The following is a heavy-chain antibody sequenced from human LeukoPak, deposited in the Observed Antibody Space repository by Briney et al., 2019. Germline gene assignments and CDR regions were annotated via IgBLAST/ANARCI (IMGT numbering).Heavy chain of an antibody. J-gene: IGHJ4*02. D-gene: IGHD5-18*01. CDR2: TYYRSKWYN. CDR3: ARGYGYYFDY. CDR1: GDSVSSNSAA. V-gene: IGHV6-1*01. Sequence: SQTLSLTCAISGDSVSSNSAAWNWIRRSPSRGLEWLGRTYYRSKWYNDYAVSVKSRITINPDTSVNHFSLQLNSVTPEDTAVYYCARGYGYYFDYWGQGTLVTVSS.